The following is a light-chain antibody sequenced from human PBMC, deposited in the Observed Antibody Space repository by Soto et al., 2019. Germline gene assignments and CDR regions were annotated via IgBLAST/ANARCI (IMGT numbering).Light chain of an antibody. CDR3: QQRSNWPPVIT. J-gene: IGKJ5*01. CDR1: QSFSTY. V-gene: IGKV3-11*01. CDR2: DAS. Sequence: EIVLTQSPATLSLSPGERVTLSCRASQSFSTYLAWYQQKPGKAPRLLIYDASKRATRIPARFSGRGSGTEFTLTIRSLEPEDFAVYYCQQRSNWPPVITFGQVTRLEIK.